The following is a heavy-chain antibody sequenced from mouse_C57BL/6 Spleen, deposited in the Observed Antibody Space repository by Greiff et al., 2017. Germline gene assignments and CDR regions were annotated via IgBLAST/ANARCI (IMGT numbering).Heavy chain of an antibody. Sequence: VQLQQSGPELVKPGASVKISCKASGYSFTGYYMNWVKQSPEKSLEWIGEINPSTGGTTYNQKFKAKATLTVDKSSSTAYMQLKSLTSEDSAVYYCARKGGYDYPMDYWGQGTSVTVSS. J-gene: IGHJ4*01. CDR1: GYSFTGYY. D-gene: IGHD2-4*01. V-gene: IGHV1-42*01. CDR2: INPSTGGT. CDR3: ARKGGYDYPMDY.